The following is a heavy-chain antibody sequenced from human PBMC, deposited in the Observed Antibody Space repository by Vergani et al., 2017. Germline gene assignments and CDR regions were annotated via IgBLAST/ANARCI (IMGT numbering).Heavy chain of an antibody. Sequence: QVQLVQSGAEVKKPGASVKVSCKASGYTFTSYAMHWVRQAPGQRLEWMGWINTGNGNTKYSQKFQGRVTITRDTSASTAYMELSSLRSEDTAVYYCASSGREFTPYYYYYMDVWGKGTTVTVSS. CDR3: ASSGREFTPYYYYYMDV. CDR2: INTGNGNT. CDR1: GYTFTSYA. D-gene: IGHD3-10*01. V-gene: IGHV1-3*04. J-gene: IGHJ6*03.